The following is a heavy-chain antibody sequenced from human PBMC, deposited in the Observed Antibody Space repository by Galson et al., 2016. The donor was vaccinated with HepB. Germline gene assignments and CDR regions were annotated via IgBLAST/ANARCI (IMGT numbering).Heavy chain of an antibody. Sequence: SLRLSCAASGLSFSSHGMQWVRQAPGKGLEWVAAISYVSTNIYYADSVKGRFTISRDNSKNMLFLQMDSLREEDTAMYYCARGFSSGWYRPHHPDYWGQGALVTVSS. CDR3: ARGFSSGWYRPHHPDY. V-gene: IGHV3-30*03. D-gene: IGHD6-19*01. J-gene: IGHJ4*01. CDR2: ISYVSTNI. CDR1: GLSFSSHG.